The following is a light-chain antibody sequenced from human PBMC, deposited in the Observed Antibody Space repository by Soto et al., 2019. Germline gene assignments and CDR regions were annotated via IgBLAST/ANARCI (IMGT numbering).Light chain of an antibody. CDR3: SSYTISGTLG. CDR1: SSDVGDYNY. V-gene: IGLV2-14*01. CDR2: HVS. Sequence: QSALTQPASVSGSPGQSITISCTGTSSDVGDYNYVSWYQQHPGQAPKLMIYHVSNWPSGVSNRFSGSKSGNTASLTISGLQAEDEADYYCSSYTISGTLGFGTGTKVTVL. J-gene: IGLJ1*01.